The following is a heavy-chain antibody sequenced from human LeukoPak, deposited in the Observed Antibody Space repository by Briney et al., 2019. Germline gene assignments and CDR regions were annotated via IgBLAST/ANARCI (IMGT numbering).Heavy chain of an antibody. J-gene: IGHJ4*02. CDR2: ISGSGGST. CDR1: GFTFSSYA. CDR3: AKEGYDILTGYYNEAFDS. D-gene: IGHD3-9*01. Sequence: GGSLRLSCAASGFTFSSYAMSWVRQAPGKGLEWVSAISGSGGSTYYADSVKGRFTISRDNSKNTLYLQMNSLRAEDTAVYYCAKEGYDILTGYYNEAFDSWGQGTLVTVSS. V-gene: IGHV3-23*01.